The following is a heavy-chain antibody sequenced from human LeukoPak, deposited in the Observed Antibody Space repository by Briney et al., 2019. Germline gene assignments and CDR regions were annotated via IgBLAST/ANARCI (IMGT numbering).Heavy chain of an antibody. CDR1: GYTFTSYG. Sequence: ASVKVSCKASGYTFTSYGISWVRQAPGQGPEWMGWISAYNGNTKFAQKFQGRLTMTTDTSTSTVYMELRSLRSDDTAVYYCARAPNRDDTFWDYWGQGTLVTVSS. D-gene: IGHD3-3*01. CDR2: ISAYNGNT. V-gene: IGHV1-18*01. CDR3: ARAPNRDDTFWDY. J-gene: IGHJ4*02.